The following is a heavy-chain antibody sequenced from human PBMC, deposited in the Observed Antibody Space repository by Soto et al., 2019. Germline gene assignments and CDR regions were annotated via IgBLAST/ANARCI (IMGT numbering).Heavy chain of an antibody. CDR2: ISSNGGST. CDR3: ARDTPSGRYSYDY. D-gene: IGHD1-26*01. V-gene: IGHV3-64*01. J-gene: IGHJ4*02. Sequence: PGGSLRLSCAASGFTFSSYAMHWVRQAPGKGLEYVSAISSNGGSTYYANSVKGRFTISRDNSKNTLYLQMGSLRAEDMAVYYCARDTPSGRYSYDYCGQGILVTVSS. CDR1: GFTFSSYA.